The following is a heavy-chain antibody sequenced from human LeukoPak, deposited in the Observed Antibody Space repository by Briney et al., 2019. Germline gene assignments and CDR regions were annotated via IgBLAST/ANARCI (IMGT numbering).Heavy chain of an antibody. CDR3: TRSFNWGSDY. CDR2: IRSKANSYAT. D-gene: IGHD7-27*01. V-gene: IGHV3-73*01. CDR1: GFTFSGSA. J-gene: IGHJ4*02. Sequence: GGSLRLSCAVSGFTFSGSAIHWVRQASGKGLEWVGRIRSKANSYATGYGASVKGRFTISRDDSRNTAYLQMSSLKTEDTAIYFCTRSFNWGSDYWGQGTQVTVSS.